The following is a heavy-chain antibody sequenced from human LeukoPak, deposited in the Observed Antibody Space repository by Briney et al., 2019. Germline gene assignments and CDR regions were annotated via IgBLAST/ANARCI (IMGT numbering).Heavy chain of an antibody. V-gene: IGHV1-2*02. Sequence: GASVKVSCTASGYTFTAYYMHWVRQAPGQGLEWMGWINPNSGGTNYAQKFQGRVTMTRDTSISTAYMELSRLTSDDTAVYYCAREYNYAYDYWGQGTLVTVSS. CDR1: GYTFTAYY. CDR2: INPNSGGT. D-gene: IGHD5-18*01. J-gene: IGHJ4*02. CDR3: AREYNYAYDY.